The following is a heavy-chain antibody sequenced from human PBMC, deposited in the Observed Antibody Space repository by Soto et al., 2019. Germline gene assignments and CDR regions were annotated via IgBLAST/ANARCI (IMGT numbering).Heavy chain of an antibody. V-gene: IGHV3-74*01. J-gene: IGHJ4*02. CDR2: INSDGSTT. CDR3: XXXXXXXXXX. CDR1: GFTFSRYW. Sequence: EVQLVESGGGLVQPGGSLRLSCAASGFTFSRYWMHWVRQAPSKGLVWVSHINSDGSTTNYADSVKGRFTISRDNAKNTXXXXXXXXXXXXXXXXXXXXXXXXXXXXXGQGTLVTVSS.